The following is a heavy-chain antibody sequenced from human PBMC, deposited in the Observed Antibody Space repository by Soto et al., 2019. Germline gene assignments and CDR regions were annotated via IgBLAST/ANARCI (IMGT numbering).Heavy chain of an antibody. CDR3: AKAVAGPVYYYYYYMDV. J-gene: IGHJ6*03. Sequence: GGSLRLSCAASGFTFSSYAMSWVRQAPGKGLEWVSAISGSGGSTYYADSVKGRFTISRDNSKNTLYLQMNSLRAEDTAVYFCAKAVAGPVYYYYYYMDVWGKGTTVTVSS. D-gene: IGHD6-19*01. CDR2: ISGSGGST. V-gene: IGHV3-23*01. CDR1: GFTFSSYA.